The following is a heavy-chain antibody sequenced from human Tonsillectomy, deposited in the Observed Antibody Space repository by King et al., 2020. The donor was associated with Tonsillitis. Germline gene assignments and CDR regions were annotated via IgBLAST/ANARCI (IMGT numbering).Heavy chain of an antibody. CDR1: GGSISSSSYY. V-gene: IGHV4-39*01. Sequence: QLQESGPGLVKPSETLSLTCTVSGGSISSSSYYWGWIRQPPGKGLEWIGSIYYSGSTYYNPSLKSRVTMSVDTSNNQFSLKLSSVTAADTAVYYCAGGSRLGFSYFDYWGQGTLVPVSS. CDR3: AGGSRLGFSYFDY. CDR2: IYYSGST. J-gene: IGHJ4*02. D-gene: IGHD3-3*01.